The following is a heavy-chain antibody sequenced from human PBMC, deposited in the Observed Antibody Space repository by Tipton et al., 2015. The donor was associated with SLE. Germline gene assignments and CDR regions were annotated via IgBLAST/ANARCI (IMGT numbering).Heavy chain of an antibody. CDR2: GSHSGRT. J-gene: IGHJ4*02. D-gene: IGHD3-22*01. CDR3: ARLEYYYDTSAYYGID. V-gene: IGHV4-38-2*02. CDR1: GYSISSGYY. Sequence: TLSLTCTVSGYSISSGYYWGWIRQPPGKGLEWIGSGSHSGRTYYNPSLESRATVSVDPSKTQVRLHLTSVTAADTAVYYCARLEYYYDTSAYYGIDWGQGTLVTVSS.